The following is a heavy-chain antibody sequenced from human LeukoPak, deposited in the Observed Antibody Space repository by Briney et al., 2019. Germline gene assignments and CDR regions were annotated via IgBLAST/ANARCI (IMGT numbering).Heavy chain of an antibody. CDR2: IRYDGSNK. D-gene: IGHD7-27*01. CDR3: AKDGSNWGFRSAFDI. Sequence: GGSLRLSCAASGFTFSSYGMHWARQAPGKGLEWVAFIRYDGSNKYYADSVKGRFTISRDNSKNTLYLQMNSLRAEDTAVYYCAKDGSNWGFRSAFDIWGQGAMVTVSS. V-gene: IGHV3-30*02. CDR1: GFTFSSYG. J-gene: IGHJ3*02.